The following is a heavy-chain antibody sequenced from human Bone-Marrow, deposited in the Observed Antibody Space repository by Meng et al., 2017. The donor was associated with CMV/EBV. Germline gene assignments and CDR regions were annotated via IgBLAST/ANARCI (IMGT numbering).Heavy chain of an antibody. V-gene: IGHV4-39*07. CDR2: IYYSGST. D-gene: IGHD4-23*01. Sequence: SETLSLTCTVSGGSISSSSYCWGWIRQPPGKGLEWIGSIYYSGSTYYNPSLKSRVTISVDTSKNQFSLKLSSVTAADTAVYYCAREWEVVTPFDYWGQGTLVTVSS. CDR3: AREWEVVTPFDY. J-gene: IGHJ4*02. CDR1: GGSISSSSYC.